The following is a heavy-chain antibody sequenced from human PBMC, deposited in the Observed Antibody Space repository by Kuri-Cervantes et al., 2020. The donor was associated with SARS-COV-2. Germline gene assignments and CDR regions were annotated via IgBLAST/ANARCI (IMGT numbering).Heavy chain of an antibody. V-gene: IGHV1-69*06. CDR1: GYTFTSYG. D-gene: IGHD2-2*02. CDR3: ARGGVGYCSSTSCYSFWAFDI. Sequence: SVKVSCKASGYTFTSYGISWVRQAPRQGLEWMGGIIPIFGTANYAQKFQGRVTITADKSTSTAYMELSSLRSEDTAVYYCARGGVGYCSSTSCYSFWAFDIWGQGTMVTVSS. CDR2: IIPIFGTA. J-gene: IGHJ3*02.